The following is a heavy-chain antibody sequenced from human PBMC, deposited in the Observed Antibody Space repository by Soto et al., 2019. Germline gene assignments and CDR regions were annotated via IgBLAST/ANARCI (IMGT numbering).Heavy chain of an antibody. CDR3: AREGDGYIERGAFDY. V-gene: IGHV3-33*01. CDR1: GFTFSSYG. CDR2: IWYDGSNK. Sequence: QVQLVESGGGVVQPGRSLRLSCAASGFTFSSYGMHWVRRAPGKGLEWVAVIWYDGSNKYYADSVKGRFTISRDNSKNTLYLQMNSLRAEDTAVYYCAREGDGYIERGAFDYWGQGTLVTVSS. D-gene: IGHD5-12*01. J-gene: IGHJ4*02.